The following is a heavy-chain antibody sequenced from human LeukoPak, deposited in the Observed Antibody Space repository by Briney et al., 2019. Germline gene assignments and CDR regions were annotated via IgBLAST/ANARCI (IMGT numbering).Heavy chain of an antibody. Sequence: SETLSLTCTVSGGSISSGTYYWSWIRQPAGKGLEWIGRIYTSGSTNYNPSLKSRVTISVDTSKNQLSLKLSSVSAADTAVYYCARASSYAWGSSWYGYYMDVWGKGTTVTISS. CDR3: ARASSYAWGSSWYGYYMDV. J-gene: IGHJ6*03. CDR2: IYTSGST. V-gene: IGHV4-61*02. D-gene: IGHD6-13*01. CDR1: GGSISSGTYY.